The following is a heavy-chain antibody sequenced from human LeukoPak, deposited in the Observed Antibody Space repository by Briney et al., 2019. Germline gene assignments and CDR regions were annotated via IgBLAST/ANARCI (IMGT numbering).Heavy chain of an antibody. D-gene: IGHD1-26*01. J-gene: IGHJ4*02. V-gene: IGHV3-30*04. CDR2: ISYDGSNK. CDR1: GFTFSSYA. Sequence: GGSLRLSCAASGFTFSSYAMHWVRQAPGKGLEWVAVISYDGSNKYYADSVKGRFTISRDNSKNTLYLQMNSLRAEDTAVYYCAREWGLWELGLDYWGQGTLVTVSS. CDR3: AREWGLWELGLDY.